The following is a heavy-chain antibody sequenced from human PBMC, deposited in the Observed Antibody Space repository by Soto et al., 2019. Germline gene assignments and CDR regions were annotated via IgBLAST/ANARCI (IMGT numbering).Heavy chain of an antibody. CDR1: GFSFSRYG. V-gene: IGHV3-30*18. CDR3: AKDGYKYKYYSDY. D-gene: IGHD5-18*01. J-gene: IGHJ4*02. Sequence: GGSLRLSCAASGFSFSRYGIHWVRQAPGKGLEWVAVISKDGGDKEYAESVKGRCTISRENSKSTVYLQMNSLRVEDTAVYYCAKDGYKYKYYSDYWGQGTLVTVSS. CDR2: ISKDGGDK.